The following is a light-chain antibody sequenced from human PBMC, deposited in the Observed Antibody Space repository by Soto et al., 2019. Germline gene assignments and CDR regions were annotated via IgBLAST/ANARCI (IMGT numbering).Light chain of an antibody. V-gene: IGKV3-20*01. CDR1: QTVRNNY. J-gene: IGKJ1*01. CDR2: DAS. Sequence: LTETPGDQNFGPGARGDLACRSSQTVRNNYLAWYQQKPGQAPRLLIYDASSRATGIPDRFSGGVSGTDFTLAFSRLEPEDFAVYYCPHYDNSPGTFGQGTKVDIK. CDR3: PHYDNSPGT.